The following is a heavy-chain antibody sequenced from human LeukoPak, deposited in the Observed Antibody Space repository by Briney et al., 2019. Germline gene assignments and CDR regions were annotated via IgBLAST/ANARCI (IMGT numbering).Heavy chain of an antibody. V-gene: IGHV4-59*12. CDR1: GGSISSYY. CDR2: IYDRGPA. Sequence: PSETLSLTCTVSGGSISSYYWHWIRQPPGKGLEWIGCIYDRGPAYYNPSLKSRFTISVDRPKNQFFLNVTSLTAADTAVYYCARPRQASGLFNSWGQGTLVVVSS. D-gene: IGHD3-10*01. CDR3: ARPRQASGLFNS. J-gene: IGHJ5*01.